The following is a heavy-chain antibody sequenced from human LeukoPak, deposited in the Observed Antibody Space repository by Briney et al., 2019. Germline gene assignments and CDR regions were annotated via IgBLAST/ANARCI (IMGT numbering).Heavy chain of an antibody. CDR1: GFTFSSYA. CDR2: IWYDGSNK. J-gene: IGHJ4*02. CDR3: ARGRPQNSYYYDSSGYYYFDY. Sequence: PGGSLRLSCAASGFTFSSYAMHWVRQAPGKGLEWVAVIWYDGSNKYYADSVKGRFTISRDNSKNTLYLQMNSLRAEDTAVYYCARGRPQNSYYYDSSGYYYFDYWGQGTLVTVSS. D-gene: IGHD3-22*01. V-gene: IGHV3-33*08.